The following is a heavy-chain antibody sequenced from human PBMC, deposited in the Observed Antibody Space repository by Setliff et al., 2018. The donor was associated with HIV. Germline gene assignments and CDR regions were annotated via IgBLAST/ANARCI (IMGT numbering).Heavy chain of an antibody. CDR2: ISSSGTTI. CDR1: GFTFSDYY. J-gene: IGHJ4*01. V-gene: IGHV3-11*01. Sequence: LRLSCTASGFTFSDYYMSWIRQSPGKGLEWISYISSSGTTIYYADSVKGRFTTSRDNSKNTLYLQMNRLRAEDTATYYCAKDGISGGAYPPYYFDYWGHGTLVTVSS. D-gene: IGHD2-15*01. CDR3: AKDGISGGAYPPYYFDY.